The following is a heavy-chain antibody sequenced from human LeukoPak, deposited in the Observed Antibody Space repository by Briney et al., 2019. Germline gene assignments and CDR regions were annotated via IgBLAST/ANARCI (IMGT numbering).Heavy chain of an antibody. CDR1: GYTFTSYD. V-gene: IGHV1-8*01. J-gene: IGHJ4*02. CDR3: ARASIAARRAFDY. CDR2: MNPNSGNT. D-gene: IGHD6-6*01. Sequence: ASVKVSCKASGYTFTSYDINWVRQATGQGLEWMGWMNPNSGNTGYAQKFQGGVTMTRNTSISTAYMELSSLRSEDTAVYYCARASIAARRAFDYWGQGTLVTVSS.